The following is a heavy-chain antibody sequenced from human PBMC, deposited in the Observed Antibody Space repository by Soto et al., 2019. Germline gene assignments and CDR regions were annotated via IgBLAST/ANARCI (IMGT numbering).Heavy chain of an antibody. D-gene: IGHD1-26*01. CDR2: ISYDRSNE. V-gene: IGHV3-33*05. CDR3: ARDYCDAMDV. J-gene: IGHJ6*02. CDR1: GFSFSSYG. Sequence: QVRLVESGGGVVQPGRSLRLSCAASGFSFSSYGMHWVRQAPGKGLEWLAIISYDRSNEYYADSVKGRFTISRDNAKNTLYLQMNSLGAEDTAVYYCARDYCDAMDVWGQGTTVTVSS.